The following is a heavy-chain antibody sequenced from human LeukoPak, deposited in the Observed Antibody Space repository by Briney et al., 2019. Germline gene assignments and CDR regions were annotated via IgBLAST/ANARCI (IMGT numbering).Heavy chain of an antibody. CDR3: ASDREYYYGSGSFDY. D-gene: IGHD3-10*01. J-gene: IGHJ4*02. CDR2: IKQDGSEK. CDR1: GFTFSSYW. V-gene: IGHV3-7*04. Sequence: SGGSLRLSCAASGFTFSSYWMSWVRQAPGKGREWVANIKQDGSEKYYVDSVKGRFTISRDNAKNSLYLQMDSLRAEDTAVYYCASDREYYYGSGSFDYWGQGTLVTVSS.